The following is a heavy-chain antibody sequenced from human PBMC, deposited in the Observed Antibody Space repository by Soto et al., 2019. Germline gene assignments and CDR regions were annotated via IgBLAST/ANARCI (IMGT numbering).Heavy chain of an antibody. CDR3: ARAKCLSSGWYFAGGHY. CDR1: GFTFSSYG. J-gene: IGHJ4*02. Sequence: QVQLVESGGGVVQPGRSLRLSCAASGFTFSSYGMHWVRQAPGKGLEWVAVIWYDGSNKYYADSVKGRFTISRDNSKNTLYLQRNSMRADDTVVYYCARAKCLSSGWYFAGGHYWGQGTLVTVSS. CDR2: IWYDGSNK. D-gene: IGHD6-19*01. V-gene: IGHV3-33*01.